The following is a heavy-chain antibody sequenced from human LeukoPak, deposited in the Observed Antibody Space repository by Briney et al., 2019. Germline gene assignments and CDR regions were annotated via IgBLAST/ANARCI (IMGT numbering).Heavy chain of an antibody. Sequence: HAGGSLRLSCAAPGFTLSSYAMSWVRQAPGKGLEWVSAISGSGGSTYYADSVKGRFTISRDNSKNTLYLQMNRLRAEDTAVYYCAKDRPAVAVAGTAAFDYWGQGTLVTVSS. CDR1: GFTLSSYA. D-gene: IGHD6-19*01. J-gene: IGHJ4*02. V-gene: IGHV3-23*01. CDR2: ISGSGGST. CDR3: AKDRPAVAVAGTAAFDY.